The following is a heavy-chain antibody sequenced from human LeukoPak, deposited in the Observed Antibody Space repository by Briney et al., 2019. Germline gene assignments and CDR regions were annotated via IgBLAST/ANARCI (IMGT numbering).Heavy chain of an antibody. CDR2: IDPSDGDT. CDR1: GYNFTTFY. J-gene: IGHJ4*02. CDR3: ARVTASYDSSELD. D-gene: IGHD3-22*01. V-gene: IGHV1-46*01. Sequence: ASVKVSCKASGYNFTTFYMHLVRQAPGHGLQWMGMIDPSDGDTTYAQNFQGRITMTRDMSTRTVYMEMSSLTYEDTAVYYCARVTASYDSSELDWGQGTLVTVSS.